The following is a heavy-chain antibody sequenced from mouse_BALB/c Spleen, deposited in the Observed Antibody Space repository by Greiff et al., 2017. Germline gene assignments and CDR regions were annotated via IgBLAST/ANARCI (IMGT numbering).Heavy chain of an antibody. Sequence: EVNLVESGGGLVKPGGSLKLSCAASGFTFSSYTMSWVRQTPEKRLEWVATISSGGSYTYYPDSVKGRFTISRDNAKNTLYLQMSSLRSEDTAMYYCARAFITTVVAHYYAMDYWGQGTSVTVSS. CDR3: ARAFITTVVAHYYAMDY. CDR2: ISSGGSYT. CDR1: GFTFSSYT. D-gene: IGHD1-1*01. J-gene: IGHJ4*01. V-gene: IGHV5-6-4*01.